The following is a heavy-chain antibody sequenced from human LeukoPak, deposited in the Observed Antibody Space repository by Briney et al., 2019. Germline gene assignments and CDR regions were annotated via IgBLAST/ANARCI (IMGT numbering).Heavy chain of an antibody. J-gene: IGHJ6*02. CDR2: IYYSGST. CDR1: GGSISSSSYY. Sequence: PSETLSLTCTVSGGSISSSSYYWGWIRQPPGKGLEWIGSIYYSGSTYYNSSLKSRITISVDTSKNQFSLKLTSVTAADMAVYYCASDRSGLSFCFWGQGTTVTVSS. CDR3: ASDRSGLSFCF. V-gene: IGHV4-39*01. D-gene: IGHD3-22*01.